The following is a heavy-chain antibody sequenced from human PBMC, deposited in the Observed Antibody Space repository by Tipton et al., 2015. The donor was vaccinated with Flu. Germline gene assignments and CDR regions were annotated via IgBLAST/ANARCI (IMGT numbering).Heavy chain of an antibody. CDR3: ARGHYDFWSGYYANYYYYYGMDV. Sequence: QVQLVQSGAEVKKPGASVKVSCKASGYTFTSYDINWVRQATGQGLEWMGWMNPNSGNTGYAQKFQGRVTMTRNTSISTAYMELSSLRSEDSAVYYCARGHYDFWSGYYANYYYYYGMDVWGQGTTVTVSS. CDR1: GYTFTSYD. CDR2: MNPNSGNT. V-gene: IGHV1-8*01. J-gene: IGHJ6*02. D-gene: IGHD3-3*01.